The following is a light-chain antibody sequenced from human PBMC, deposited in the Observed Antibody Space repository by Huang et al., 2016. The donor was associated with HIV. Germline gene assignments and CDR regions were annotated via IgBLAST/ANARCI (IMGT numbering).Light chain of an antibody. CDR2: AAS. Sequence: IRMTQSPSSLSASTGDRVTITCRANQDINNFLAWYQQRPGSVPKLLIYAASTLQSGVPSRFSGNGSGTDFTLTISCLHSEDVATYYCQQYDIHPLTFGPGTRVDIK. CDR1: QDINNF. V-gene: IGKV1-8*01. J-gene: IGKJ3*01. CDR3: QQYDIHPLT.